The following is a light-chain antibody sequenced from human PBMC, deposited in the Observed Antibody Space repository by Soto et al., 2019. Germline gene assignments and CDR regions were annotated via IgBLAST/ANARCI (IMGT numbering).Light chain of an antibody. V-gene: IGLV2-14*01. CDR2: DVT. CDR3: SSYTSSSTPLV. J-gene: IGLJ3*02. Sequence: QSVLTQPASVSGSPGQSITISCTGTSSDVGGYNYVSWYQQHPGKAPKLMIYDVTNPPSGVSNRFSGSKSGNTASLTISGLQAEDEADYYCSSYTSSSTPLVFGGGTKVTVL. CDR1: SSDVGGYNY.